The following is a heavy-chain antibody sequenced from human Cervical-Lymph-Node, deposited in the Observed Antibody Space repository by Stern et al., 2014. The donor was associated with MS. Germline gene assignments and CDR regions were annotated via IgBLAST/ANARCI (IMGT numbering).Heavy chain of an antibody. J-gene: IGHJ4*02. CDR1: GYTLTNYP. CDR3: ARDFVDTAMITRSDYLDS. Sequence: QVQLVQSGSELKEPGASVKVSCKASGYTLTNYPMNWVRQAPGKGLEWMGWINTNTGNSTYAQGFAGRFVFSLDTSVSTAYLHISSLKAEDTAVYYCARDFVDTAMITRSDYLDSWGQVTLVTFSS. V-gene: IGHV7-4-1*02. CDR2: INTNTGNS. D-gene: IGHD5-18*01.